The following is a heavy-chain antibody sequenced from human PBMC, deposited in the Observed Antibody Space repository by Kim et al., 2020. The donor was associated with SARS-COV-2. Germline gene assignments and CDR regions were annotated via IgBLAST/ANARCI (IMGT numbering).Heavy chain of an antibody. V-gene: IGHV1-69*04. CDR3: ARGLGTTWLQLTFDI. Sequence: KFQGRVTITADKSTSTAYMELSSLRSEDTAVYYCARGLGTTWLQLTFDIWGQGTMVTVSS. D-gene: IGHD5-12*01. J-gene: IGHJ3*02.